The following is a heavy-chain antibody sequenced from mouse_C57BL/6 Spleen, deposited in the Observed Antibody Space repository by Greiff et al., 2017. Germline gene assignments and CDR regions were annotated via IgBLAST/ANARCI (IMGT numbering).Heavy chain of an antibody. Sequence: DVHLVESGGGLVKPGGSLKLSCAASGFTFSDYGMHWVRQAPEKGLEWVAYISSGSSTIYYADTVKGRFTISRDNAKNTLFLQMTSLRSEDTAMYYCASSYPYYAMDYWGQGTSVTVSS. J-gene: IGHJ4*01. D-gene: IGHD2-10*01. CDR3: ASSYPYYAMDY. CDR1: GFTFSDYG. CDR2: ISSGSSTI. V-gene: IGHV5-17*01.